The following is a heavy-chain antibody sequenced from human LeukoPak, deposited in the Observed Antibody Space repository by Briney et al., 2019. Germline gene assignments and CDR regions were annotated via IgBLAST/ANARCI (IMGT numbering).Heavy chain of an antibody. J-gene: IGHJ5*02. D-gene: IGHD3-16*01. CDR1: GYTFTSYA. Sequence: ASVKVSCKASGYTFTSYAMNWVRQAPGQGLEWMGWINTNTGNPTYAQGFTGRFVFSLDTSVSTAYLQISSLKAEDTAVYYCARDRWTRLRELRRGGEINWFDPWGQGTQVTVSS. CDR3: ARDRWTRLRELRRGGEINWFDP. V-gene: IGHV7-4-1*02. CDR2: INTNTGNP.